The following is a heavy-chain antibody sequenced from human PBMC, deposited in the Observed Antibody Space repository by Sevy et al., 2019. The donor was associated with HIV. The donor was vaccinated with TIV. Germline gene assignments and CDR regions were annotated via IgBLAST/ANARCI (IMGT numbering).Heavy chain of an antibody. CDR2: ISGSGGST. CDR3: AKDVTVDYYDSSGNDSEVKAFDI. V-gene: IGHV3-23*01. D-gene: IGHD3-22*01. CDR1: GFTFSSYA. J-gene: IGHJ3*02. Sequence: GGSLRLSCAASGFTFSSYAMSWVRQAPGKGLEWVSAISGSGGSTYYADSVKGRFTISRDNSKNTLYLQMNSLRAEDTAVYYCAKDVTVDYYDSSGNDSEVKAFDIWGQGTMVTVSS.